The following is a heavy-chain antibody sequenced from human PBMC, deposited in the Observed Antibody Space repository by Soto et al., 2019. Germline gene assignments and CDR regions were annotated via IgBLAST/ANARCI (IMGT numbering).Heavy chain of an antibody. CDR3: ARVAY. J-gene: IGHJ4*02. V-gene: IGHV3-21*01. Sequence: ETLSLTCAVSGGSISSSNWWSWVRQVPGKGLEWVASISSGSSDTWYADSVKGRFIISRDNAQNSLFLQMNTLRPEDTAMYYCARVAYWGPGTQVTVSS. CDR2: ISSGSSDT. CDR1: GGSISSSN.